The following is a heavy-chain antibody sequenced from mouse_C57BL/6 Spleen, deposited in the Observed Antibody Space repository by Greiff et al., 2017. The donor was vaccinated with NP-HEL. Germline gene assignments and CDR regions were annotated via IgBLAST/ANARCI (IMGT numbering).Heavy chain of an antibody. V-gene: IGHV1-52*01. Sequence: QVQLQQPGAELVRPGSSVKLSCKASGYTFTSYWMHWVKQRPIQGLEWIGNIDPSDSETHYNQKFKDKATLTVDKSSSTAYMQLSSLTSEDSAVYYCARSSYDGYYGGWFAYWGQGTLVTVSA. CDR1: GYTFTSYW. D-gene: IGHD2-3*01. J-gene: IGHJ3*01. CDR2: IDPSDSET. CDR3: ARSSYDGYYGGWFAY.